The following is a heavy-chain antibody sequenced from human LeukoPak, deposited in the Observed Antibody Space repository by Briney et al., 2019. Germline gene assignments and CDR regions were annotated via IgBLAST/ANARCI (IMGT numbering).Heavy chain of an antibody. D-gene: IGHD2-2*01. Sequence: ASVKVSCKASGYTFTGYYMHWVRQAPGQGLEWMGWINPNSGGTNYAQKFQGRVTMTRDTSISTAYMELGRLRSDDTAVYYCARDVGEYCSSVSCYASDYWGQGTLVTVSS. J-gene: IGHJ4*02. CDR1: GYTFTGYY. V-gene: IGHV1-2*02. CDR3: ARDVGEYCSSVSCYASDY. CDR2: INPNSGGT.